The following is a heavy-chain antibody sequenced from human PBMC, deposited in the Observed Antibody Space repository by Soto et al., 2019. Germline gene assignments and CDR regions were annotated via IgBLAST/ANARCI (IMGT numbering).Heavy chain of an antibody. J-gene: IGHJ5*02. CDR2: ISYDGSNK. CDR3: ARDFVPYSSGLAENWFAP. V-gene: IGHV3-30-3*01. CDR1: GFTFSSYA. D-gene: IGHD6-19*01. Sequence: QVQLVESGGGVVQPGRSLRLSCAASGFTFSSYAMHWVRQAPGKGLEWVAVISYDGSNKYYADSVKGRFTISRDNSKNWLYRQMNSRRAEDTAVYYCARDFVPYSSGLAENWFAPWGQGTLVTVSS.